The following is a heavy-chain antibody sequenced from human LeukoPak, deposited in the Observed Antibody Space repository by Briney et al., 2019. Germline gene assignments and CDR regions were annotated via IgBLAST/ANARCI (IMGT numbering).Heavy chain of an antibody. D-gene: IGHD3-22*01. CDR2: LYSSGST. Sequence: PSETLSLTCTVSGGSISGYYWSWVRQPPGKGLEWTGYLYSSGSTNYNPSLKSRVTISLDTSENQFSLKLSSVTAADTAVYYCARHYYDRSDSYSFDYWGQGTLVTVSS. J-gene: IGHJ4*02. CDR1: GGSISGYY. V-gene: IGHV4-59*08. CDR3: ARHYYDRSDSYSFDY.